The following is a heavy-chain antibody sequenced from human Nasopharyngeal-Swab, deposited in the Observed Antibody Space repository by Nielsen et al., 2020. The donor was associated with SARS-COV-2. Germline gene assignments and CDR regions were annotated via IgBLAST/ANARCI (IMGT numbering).Heavy chain of an antibody. CDR2: IYHSGST. CDR3: ASQIAARFDY. D-gene: IGHD6-6*01. Sequence: WIRQPPGKGLEWIGEIYHSGSTNCNPSLKSRVTISVDKSKNQFSLKLSSVTAADTAVYYCASQIAARFDYWGQGTLVTVSS. V-gene: IGHV4-4*02. J-gene: IGHJ4*02.